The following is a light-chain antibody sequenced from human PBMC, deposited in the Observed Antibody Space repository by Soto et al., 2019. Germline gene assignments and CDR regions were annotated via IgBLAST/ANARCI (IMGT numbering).Light chain of an antibody. CDR2: KDS. CDR3: QSADSSGTYYV. J-gene: IGLJ1*01. V-gene: IGLV3-25*02. CDR1: ALTRKY. Sequence: SYELTQPPSVSVSPGQTARITCSGDALTRKYAHWYQQKAGQAPVMVIYKDSERPSGIPERFSGSSSGTTVTLTISGVQAEDEADYYCQSADSSGTYYVFGTGTQLTVL.